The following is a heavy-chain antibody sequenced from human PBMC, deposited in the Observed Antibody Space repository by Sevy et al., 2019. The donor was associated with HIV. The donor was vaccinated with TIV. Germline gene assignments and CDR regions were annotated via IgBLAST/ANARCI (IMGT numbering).Heavy chain of an antibody. J-gene: IGHJ4*02. CDR1: GFIFSGYS. Sequence: GESLKISCAVSGFIFSGYSMNWVRQAPGKGLEWVSYISSSSDIIYYADSVKGRFTISRDNARNSLYLQMNSLRDEDTAVYYCARTIAAAETFDYWGQGALVTVSS. D-gene: IGHD6-25*01. V-gene: IGHV3-48*02. CDR2: ISSSSDII. CDR3: ARTIAAAETFDY.